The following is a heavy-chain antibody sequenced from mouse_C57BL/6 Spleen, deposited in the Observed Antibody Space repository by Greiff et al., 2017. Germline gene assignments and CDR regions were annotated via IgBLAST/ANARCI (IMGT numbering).Heavy chain of an antibody. CDR3: ASVSYYDGSSFDY. CDR1: GYSFTGYY. D-gene: IGHD1-1*01. CDR2: INPSTGGT. Sequence: VQLQQSGPELVKPGASVKISCKASGYSFTGYYMNWVKQSPEKSLEWIGEINPSTGGTTYNQKFKAKATVTVDKSSSTAYMQLQSLTSEDSSVYYCASVSYYDGSSFDYWGQGTTLTVSS. V-gene: IGHV1-42*01. J-gene: IGHJ2*01.